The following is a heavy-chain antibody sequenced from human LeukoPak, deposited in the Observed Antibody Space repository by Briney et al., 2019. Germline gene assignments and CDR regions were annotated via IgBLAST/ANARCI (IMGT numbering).Heavy chain of an antibody. CDR1: GDSVSSNSAA. CDR2: TYFRSKWYY. D-gene: IGHD3-22*01. J-gene: IGHJ3*01. V-gene: IGHV6-1*01. CDR3: SREGSTFYYDSGAYYAALDF. Sequence: SQTLSLTCAISGDSVSSNSAAWNWIRQSPSRGLEWLGRTYFRSKWYYEYAVSVRSRITINADTSKNHLSLQVNSMTPGDTAVYYCSREGSTFYYDSGAYYAALDFWGQGTKVIVSS.